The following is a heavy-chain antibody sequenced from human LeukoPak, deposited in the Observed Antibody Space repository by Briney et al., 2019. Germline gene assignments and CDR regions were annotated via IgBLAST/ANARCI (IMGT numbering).Heavy chain of an antibody. J-gene: IGHJ4*02. D-gene: IGHD3-22*01. Sequence: GGSLRLSCAASGFTFSSHSMFWVRQAPGKGLEWVSSISSSGSYTYYADSMKGRFTISRDNAKNSLYLQMNSLRAEDTAVYYCARDLTMIIGVWGQGTLVTVSS. V-gene: IGHV3-21*01. CDR3: ARDLTMIIGV. CDR2: ISSSGSYT. CDR1: GFTFSSHS.